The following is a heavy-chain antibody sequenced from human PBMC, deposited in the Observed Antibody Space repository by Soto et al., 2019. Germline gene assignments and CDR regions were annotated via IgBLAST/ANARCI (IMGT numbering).Heavy chain of an antibody. J-gene: IGHJ4*02. CDR3: AKDIDDIRGSYFDY. CDR2: VSWNSGSI. Sequence: EVQLVESGGGLVQPGRSLRLSCAASGFTFDDYAMHWVRQAPGKGLEWVSGVSWNSGSIGYADSVKGRFTISRDNAKNSLYLQLNSLSAEDTALYYCAKDIDDIRGSYFDYWGQGTLVTVSS. D-gene: IGHD3-9*01. V-gene: IGHV3-9*01. CDR1: GFTFDDYA.